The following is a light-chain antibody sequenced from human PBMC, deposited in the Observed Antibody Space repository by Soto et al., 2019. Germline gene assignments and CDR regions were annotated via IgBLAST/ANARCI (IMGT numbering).Light chain of an antibody. CDR3: QQNNRYPWT. V-gene: IGKV1-5*03. Sequence: DIQMTQSPSTLPASVGDRVTITCRASQNINNWLAWYQQKPGKGPSLLIYKASNLESGVSSRFSGSGSATEFTLTISSLQPDDIGTYYCQQNNRYPWTFGQGTKVEIK. J-gene: IGKJ1*01. CDR2: KAS. CDR1: QNINNW.